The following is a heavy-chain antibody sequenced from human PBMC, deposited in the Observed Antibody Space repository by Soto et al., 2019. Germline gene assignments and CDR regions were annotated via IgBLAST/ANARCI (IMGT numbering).Heavy chain of an antibody. J-gene: IGHJ6*02. D-gene: IGHD6-13*01. Sequence: PSETLSLTCAVSGGSISSSNWWSWVRQPPGKGLEWIGEIYHSGSTNYNPSLKSRVTISVDKSNNQFSLKLSSGTAAATAGYYGASGIAAASRVYGMDVWGQGTMVTVSS. CDR2: IYHSGST. V-gene: IGHV4-4*02. CDR3: ASGIAAASRVYGMDV. CDR1: GGSISSSNW.